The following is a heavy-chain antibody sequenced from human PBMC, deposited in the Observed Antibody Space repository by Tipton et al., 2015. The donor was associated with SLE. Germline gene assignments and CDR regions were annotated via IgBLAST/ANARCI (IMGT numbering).Heavy chain of an antibody. D-gene: IGHD3-10*01. CDR2: IYYSGST. J-gene: IGHJ2*01. V-gene: IGHV4-39*01. CDR1: GGSISSRSYF. CDR3: ARHGITLVRGDPAWYFDL. Sequence: GLVKPSETLSLTCNVSGGSISSRSYFWGWIRQPPGKGLEWIGSIYYSGSTYYNASLESRVTISVDTSKNQFSLNLNTVTAADTAVYYCARHGITLVRGDPAWYFDLWGRGTLVTVAS.